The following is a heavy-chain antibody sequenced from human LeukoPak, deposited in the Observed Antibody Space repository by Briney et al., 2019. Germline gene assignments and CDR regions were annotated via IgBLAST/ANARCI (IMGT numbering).Heavy chain of an antibody. V-gene: IGHV4-61*02. CDR2: IYTSGST. D-gene: IGHD6-19*01. J-gene: IGHJ4*02. CDR1: GGSISSGSYY. CDR3: ARGKRGGWYFDY. Sequence: SETLSLTCTVSGGSISSGSYYWSWIRQPAGKGPEWIGRIYTSGSTNYNPSLKSRVTISVDTSKNQFSLKLSSVTAADTAVYYCARGKRGGWYFDYWGQGTLVTVSS.